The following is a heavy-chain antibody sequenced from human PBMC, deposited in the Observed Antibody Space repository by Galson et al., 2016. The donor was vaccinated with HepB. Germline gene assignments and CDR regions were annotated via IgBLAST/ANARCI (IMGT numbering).Heavy chain of an antibody. Sequence: QSGAEVKKPGESLRISCTTSGYSFTSYWISWVRQMPGKGLQWMGRIDPSDSYNSYSPSFQGHVTISADRSINTVYLQWSSLKASDTARYYCERFGVGVCRGSRCFESRPNEYWGQGTLVTVSS. D-gene: IGHD2-15*01. CDR3: ERFGVGVCRGSRCFESRPNEY. J-gene: IGHJ4*02. CDR1: GYSFTSYW. V-gene: IGHV5-10-1*01. CDR2: IDPSDSYN.